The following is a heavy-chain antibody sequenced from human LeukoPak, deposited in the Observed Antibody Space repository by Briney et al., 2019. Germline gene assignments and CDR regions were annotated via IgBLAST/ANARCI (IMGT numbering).Heavy chain of an antibody. Sequence: PGGSLRLSCADSGFTFSNYAMSWVRQAPGKGLEWVSAVSASGGTTYYADSVKGRFTISRDNSKNALYLQMNSLRAEDTAVYYCARDYPLINSGYDSYDYWGQGTLVTVSS. CDR3: ARDYPLINSGYDSYDY. CDR1: GFTFSNYA. V-gene: IGHV3-23*01. D-gene: IGHD5-12*01. J-gene: IGHJ4*02. CDR2: VSASGGTT.